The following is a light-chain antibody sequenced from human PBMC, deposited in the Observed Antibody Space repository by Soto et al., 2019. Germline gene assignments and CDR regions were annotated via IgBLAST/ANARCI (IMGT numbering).Light chain of an antibody. V-gene: IGKV3-15*01. Sequence: EIVMTQSPATLSVSPGERAILSCRASKSVSNNLAWYQQKPGQAPRLLIYGASTRATGIPDRFSGSGPGTEFTLSISSLQSEDCAIYYCQQYNNWPPLTFGGGTKVEIK. J-gene: IGKJ4*01. CDR2: GAS. CDR3: QQYNNWPPLT. CDR1: KSVSNN.